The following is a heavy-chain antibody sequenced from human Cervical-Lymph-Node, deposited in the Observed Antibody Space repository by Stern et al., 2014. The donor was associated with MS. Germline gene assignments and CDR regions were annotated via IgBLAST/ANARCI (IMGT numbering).Heavy chain of an antibody. CDR2: ISYYGNNA. Sequence: VQLVESGGGVVQPGRALRLSCAASGFTFSHYGMHWVRQAPGKGLEWVAAISYYGNNAFYADSVKGRFSISRDNSKNTLFLQMNSLRAEDTALYYCAKVEVATINFYFDSWGQGALVTVSS. CDR3: AKVEVATINFYFDS. D-gene: IGHD5-24*01. CDR1: GFTFSHYG. J-gene: IGHJ4*02. V-gene: IGHV3-30*18.